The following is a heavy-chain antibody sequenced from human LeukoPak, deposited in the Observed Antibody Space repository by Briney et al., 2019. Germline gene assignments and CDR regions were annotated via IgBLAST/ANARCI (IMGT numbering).Heavy chain of an antibody. CDR2: IKSKTDGGTT. CDR1: GFTFINAW. V-gene: IGHV3-15*01. J-gene: IGHJ1*01. D-gene: IGHD4-23*01. Sequence: PGGSLRLSCAASGFTFINAWMSWVRQAPGKGLEWVGRIKSKTDGGTTDYAAPVKGRFTISRDDSKNTLYLQMNSLKTEDTAVYYCTTVISPNRQSRWGYFQHWGQGTLVTVSS. CDR3: TTVISPNRQSRWGYFQH.